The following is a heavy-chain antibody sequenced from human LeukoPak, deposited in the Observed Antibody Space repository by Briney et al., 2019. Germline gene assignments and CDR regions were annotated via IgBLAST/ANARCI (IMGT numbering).Heavy chain of an antibody. CDR2: INHSGST. D-gene: IGHD6-19*01. J-gene: IGHJ4*02. Sequence: PSETLSLTCAVYGESFSGHYWSWVRQPPGKGLQWIGEINHSGSTNYNPSLKSRVIISVDTSKNQFSLKLSSMTAADTAVYYCARAQGAVAIDYWGQGTLVTVSS. CDR3: ARAQGAVAIDY. V-gene: IGHV4-34*01. CDR1: GESFSGHY.